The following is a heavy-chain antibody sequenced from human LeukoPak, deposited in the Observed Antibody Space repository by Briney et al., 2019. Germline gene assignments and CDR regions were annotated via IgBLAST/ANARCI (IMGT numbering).Heavy chain of an antibody. J-gene: IGHJ6*02. V-gene: IGHV1-69*01. CDR3: ARGSYCSDTTCLGHYYYGMDV. Sequence: SVKVSCKASGGTLTNYAISWVRQAPGQGLEWMGGVIPIIDTTDYAQKFQGRVTITADESTRTAYMELSSLRSEDTAVYYCARGSYCSDTTCLGHYYYGMDVWGQGTTVTVSS. CDR2: VIPIIDTT. CDR1: GGTLTNYA. D-gene: IGHD2-2*01.